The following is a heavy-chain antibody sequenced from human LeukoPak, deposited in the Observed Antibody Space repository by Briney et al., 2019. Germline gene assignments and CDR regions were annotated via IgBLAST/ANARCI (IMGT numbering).Heavy chain of an antibody. J-gene: IGHJ6*02. Sequence: SVKLSCKASGGTFSSYATSWVRQAPGQGLEWMGRIILILGIANYAKKLKRRVTITADKSTSTAYMELSSLRSEDTAVYYCAKDSIVVVPAAGHYYGMDVWGQGTTVTVSS. CDR2: IILILGIA. V-gene: IGHV1-69*04. CDR3: AKDSIVVVPAAGHYYGMDV. CDR1: GGTFSSYA. D-gene: IGHD2-2*01.